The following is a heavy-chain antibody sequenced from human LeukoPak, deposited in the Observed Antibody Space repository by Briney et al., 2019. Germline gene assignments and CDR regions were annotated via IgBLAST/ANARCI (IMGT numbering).Heavy chain of an antibody. CDR3: ARVTLGATTVDY. V-gene: IGHV4-38-2*02. CDR2: IYHSGST. Sequence: PSETLSLTCTVSGYSISSGYYWGWTRQPPGKGLEWIGSIYHSGSTYYNPSLKSRVTISVDTSKNQIFLRMTSVTAADTAVYYCARVTLGATTVDYWGQGTLVTVSS. J-gene: IGHJ4*02. D-gene: IGHD1-26*01. CDR1: GYSISSGYY.